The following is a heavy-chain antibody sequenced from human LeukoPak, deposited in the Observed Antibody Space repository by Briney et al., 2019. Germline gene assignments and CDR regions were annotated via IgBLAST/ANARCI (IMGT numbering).Heavy chain of an antibody. CDR2: IKLDGSEK. J-gene: IGHJ4*02. D-gene: IGHD2-2*01. CDR1: GFTFSNSW. V-gene: IGHV3-7*01. Sequence: GSLRLSCAASGFTFSNSWMSWVRQAPGKGLEWLAFIKLDGSEKYYVDSVKGRFTVSRDNAKESLYLQMNILRVEDTAVYYCARNAPLDYWGQGTLVTVSS. CDR3: ARNAPLDY.